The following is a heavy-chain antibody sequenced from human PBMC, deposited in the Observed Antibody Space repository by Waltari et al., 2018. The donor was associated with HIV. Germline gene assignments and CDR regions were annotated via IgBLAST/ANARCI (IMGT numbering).Heavy chain of an antibody. J-gene: IGHJ4*02. CDR1: AFTFTGYV. D-gene: IGHD3-3*01. V-gene: IGHV1-2*01. Sequence: VHAEQSGPQAKMHWPSVEVSWTGSAFTFTGYVLPWVRQDPGEGPVWLGRRNPKSGGTHFAQRFQGRITITWDPSTNTAYMELTGLRFDDTGLYYCARQLCSSRLCISGYDFWGQGTRVTVSS. CDR2: RNPKSGGT. CDR3: ARQLCSSRLCISGYDF.